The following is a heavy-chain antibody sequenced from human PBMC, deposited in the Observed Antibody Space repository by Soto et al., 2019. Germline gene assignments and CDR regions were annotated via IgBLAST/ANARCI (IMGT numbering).Heavy chain of an antibody. Sequence: SETLSLTCTVSGGSISSSSYYWGWIRQPPGKGLERIGSIYYSGSTYYNPSLKSRVTISVDTSKNQFSLKLSSVTAADTAVYYCASSYGSGATFDYWGQGTLVTVSS. CDR1: GGSISSSSYY. V-gene: IGHV4-39*01. D-gene: IGHD3-10*01. J-gene: IGHJ4*02. CDR2: IYYSGST. CDR3: ASSYGSGATFDY.